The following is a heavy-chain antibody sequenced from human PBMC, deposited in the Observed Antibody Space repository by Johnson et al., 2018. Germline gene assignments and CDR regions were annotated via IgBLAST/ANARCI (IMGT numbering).Heavy chain of an antibody. CDR2: IRNKADGYTT. D-gene: IGHD3-3*01. Sequence: VQLVQSGGGLVQPGGSLRLSCAASGFTFSDHYMDWVRQAPGKGLEWVSRIRNKADGYTTEYAASVKGRFAIPRDDSKNTLYLQMNSLRAEDTAVYYCARRITIFGVVQSGGAFDIWGQGTMVTVSS. V-gene: IGHV3-72*01. J-gene: IGHJ3*02. CDR1: GFTFSDHY. CDR3: ARRITIFGVVQSGGAFDI.